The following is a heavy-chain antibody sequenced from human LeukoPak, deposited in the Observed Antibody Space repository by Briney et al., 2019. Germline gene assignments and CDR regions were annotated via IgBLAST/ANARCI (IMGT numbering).Heavy chain of an antibody. CDR2: ISSSSSYI. J-gene: IGHJ4*02. CDR3: ARGGFGVVATLFDY. CDR1: GFKFSSYS. D-gene: IGHD3-22*01. V-gene: IGHV3-21*01. Sequence: GGSLRLSCAASGFKFSSYSMKWVRQAPGKGLEWVSFISSSSSYIYYADSLKGRFTISRDNAKNSLYLQMNSLRAEDTAVYNCARGGFGVVATLFDYWGQGTLVTVSS.